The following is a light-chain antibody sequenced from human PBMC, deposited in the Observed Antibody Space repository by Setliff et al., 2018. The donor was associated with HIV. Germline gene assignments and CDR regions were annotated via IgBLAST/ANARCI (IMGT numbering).Light chain of an antibody. CDR1: SSDVGGYNY. CDR2: DVS. CDR3: SSYTSSSTYV. Sequence: QSALTQPASVFGSPGQSITISCTGTSSDVGGYNYVSWYQQHPGKAPKLMISDVSKRPSGVSSRFSGSKSGNTASLTISGLQTEDEADYYCSSYTSSSTYVFGTGTKVTVL. J-gene: IGLJ1*01. V-gene: IGLV2-14*01.